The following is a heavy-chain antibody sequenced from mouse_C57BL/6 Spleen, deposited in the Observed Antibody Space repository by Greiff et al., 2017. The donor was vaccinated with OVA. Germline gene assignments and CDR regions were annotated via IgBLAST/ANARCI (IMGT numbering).Heavy chain of an antibody. J-gene: IGHJ1*03. Sequence: EVKLVESGPELVKPGASVKMSCKASGYTFTDYNMHWVKQSHGKSLEWIGYINPNNGGTSYNQKFKGKATLTVNKSSSTAYMELRSLSSEDSAVYYCARIEIYYGNYWYFDVWGTGTTVTVSS. V-gene: IGHV1-22*01. CDR3: ARIEIYYGNYWYFDV. CDR2: INPNNGGT. D-gene: IGHD2-1*01. CDR1: GYTFTDYN.